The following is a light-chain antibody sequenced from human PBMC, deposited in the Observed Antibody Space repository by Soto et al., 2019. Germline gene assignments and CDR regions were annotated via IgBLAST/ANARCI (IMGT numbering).Light chain of an antibody. J-gene: IGKJ1*01. V-gene: IGKV1-27*01. Sequence: DIRVTQSPSSLSASVGDRVTMTCRASQDISGHLAWYQQKPGKVPKLLIYEASTLHSGVPSRFSASGSGTDFTLTISSLQPEDVATYYCQKYNGTPRTFGQGTKVELK. CDR3: QKYNGTPRT. CDR2: EAS. CDR1: QDISGH.